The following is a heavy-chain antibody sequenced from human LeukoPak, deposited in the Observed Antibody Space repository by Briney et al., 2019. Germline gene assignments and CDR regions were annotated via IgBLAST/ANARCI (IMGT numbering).Heavy chain of an antibody. V-gene: IGHV4-4*02. CDR3: ARDRGTAGYSSGWYNVGAFDI. D-gene: IGHD6-19*01. Sequence: SETLSLTCAVSGGSISSSNWWSWGRQPPGKGLEWIGEIYHSGSTNYNPSLKSRVTISVDKSKNQFSLKLSSVTAADTAVYYCARDRGTAGYSSGWYNVGAFDIWGQGTMVTVSS. CDR1: GGSISSSNW. J-gene: IGHJ3*02. CDR2: IYHSGST.